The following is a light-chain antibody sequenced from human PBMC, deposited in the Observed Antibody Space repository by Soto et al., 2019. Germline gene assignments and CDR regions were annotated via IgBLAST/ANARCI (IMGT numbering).Light chain of an antibody. CDR2: FAS. CDR3: QQYNNWPPIT. V-gene: IGKV3-15*01. J-gene: IGKJ5*01. CDR1: QTVSNN. Sequence: EIVMTQSPATLSVSPGEKATLSCRASQTVSNNLAWYQQKPGQAPRLLIYFASTRATGIPARFSGSGSGTEFTLTISSLQSEDFAVYYCQQYNNWPPITFGQGTRLEIK.